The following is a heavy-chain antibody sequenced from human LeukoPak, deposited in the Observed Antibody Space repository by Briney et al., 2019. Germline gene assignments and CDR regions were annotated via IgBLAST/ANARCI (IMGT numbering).Heavy chain of an antibody. D-gene: IGHD6-13*01. CDR2: IYYSGST. J-gene: IGHJ4*02. CDR3: ARGKFGIARTTGN. V-gene: IGHV4-30-4*01. CDR1: GDSISSDNYY. Sequence: SQTLSLTCTVSGDSISSDNYYWNWIRQPPGKGLEWIGYIYYSGSTYYNPSLKSRITISVDTSKNQFSLKLSSVTAADTAVYYCARGKFGIARTTGNWGQGTLVTVSS.